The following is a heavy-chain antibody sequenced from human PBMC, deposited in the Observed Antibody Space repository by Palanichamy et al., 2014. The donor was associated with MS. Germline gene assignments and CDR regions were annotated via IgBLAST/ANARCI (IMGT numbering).Heavy chain of an antibody. D-gene: IGHD6-19*01. V-gene: IGHV3-53*01. CDR1: GFSVSTNY. CDR3: ARGGYGGIGSGWFDY. Sequence: EVQLGESGGGLIQPGGSLRLSCAASGFSVSTNYMNWVRQAPGKGPEWVPVIYGGGETYYADSVKGRFTISRDISKNMVYLQMNSLRAEDTAVYYCARGGYGGIGSGWFDYWGQGSLVTVSS. CDR2: IYGGGET. J-gene: IGHJ4*02.